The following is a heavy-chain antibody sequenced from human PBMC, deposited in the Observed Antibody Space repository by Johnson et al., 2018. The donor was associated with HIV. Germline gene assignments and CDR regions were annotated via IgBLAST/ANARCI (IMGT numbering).Heavy chain of an antibody. CDR3: AKELALYSSGYGGDAFDI. CDR2: IWYDGSNK. D-gene: IGHD6-19*01. Sequence: QVQLVESGGGVVQPGRSLRLSCAASGFTFSSYGMHWVRQAPGKGLEWVAVIWYDGSNKYYADSVKGRFTISRDNSKNTLYLQMNSLRAEDTAVYYCAKELALYSSGYGGDAFDIWGQGTMVT. V-gene: IGHV3-33*06. CDR1: GFTFSSYG. J-gene: IGHJ3*02.